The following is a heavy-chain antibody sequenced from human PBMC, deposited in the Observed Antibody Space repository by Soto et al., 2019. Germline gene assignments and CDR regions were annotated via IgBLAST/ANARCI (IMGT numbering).Heavy chain of an antibody. CDR2: IWYDGSNK. CDR1: GFTFSSYG. Sequence: GGSLRLSCAASGFTFSSYGMHWVRQAPGKGLEWVAVIWYDGSNKYYADSMKGRFTISRDNSKNTLYLQMNSLRAEDTAVYYCARDVYYYGSGSYPTPYYYYYGMDVWGQGTTVTVSS. D-gene: IGHD3-10*01. V-gene: IGHV3-33*01. CDR3: ARDVYYYGSGSYPTPYYYYYGMDV. J-gene: IGHJ6*02.